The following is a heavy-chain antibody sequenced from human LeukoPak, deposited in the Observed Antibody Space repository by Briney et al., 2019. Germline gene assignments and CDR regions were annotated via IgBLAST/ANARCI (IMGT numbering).Heavy chain of an antibody. CDR2: ISGSGGST. D-gene: IGHD1-26*01. J-gene: IGHJ5*02. CDR1: GFTFSSYA. V-gene: IGHV3-23*01. CDR3: AKDYRQSGSGSANAGWFDP. Sequence: GGSLRLSCAASGFTFSSYAMSWVRQAPGKGLEWVSAISGSGGSTYYADSVKGRFTISRDNSKNTLYLQMNSLRAEDTAVYYCAKDYRQSGSGSANAGWFDPWGQGTLVTVSS.